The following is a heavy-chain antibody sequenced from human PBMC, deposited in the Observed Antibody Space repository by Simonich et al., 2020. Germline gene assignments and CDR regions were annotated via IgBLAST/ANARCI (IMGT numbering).Heavy chain of an antibody. J-gene: IGHJ4*02. V-gene: IGHV1-69*06. CDR3: ARTNTMRELDTMVRGVDYFDY. Sequence: QVQLVQSGAEVKKPGSSVKVSCKASGGTFSSYAISWVRQAPGQGLEWMGEISPSLDRATYAQKFHGRVTITADKSTSTAYMELSSLRSEDTAVYYCARTNTMRELDTMVRGVDYFDYWGQGTLVTVSS. CDR2: ISPSLDRA. D-gene: IGHD3-10*01. CDR1: GGTFSSYA.